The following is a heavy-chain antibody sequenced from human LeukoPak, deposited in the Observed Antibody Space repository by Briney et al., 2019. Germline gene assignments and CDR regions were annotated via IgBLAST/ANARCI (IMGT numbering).Heavy chain of an antibody. V-gene: IGHV1-8*01. CDR3: ARGVERTIFGVVIPVPHYYYMDV. J-gene: IGHJ6*03. CDR2: MNPNSGNT. CDR1: GYTFTSYD. Sequence: ASVKVSCKASGYTFTSYDINWVRQATGQGLEWMGWMNPNSGNTGYAQKFQGRVTMTRNTSISTAYMELSSLRSEDTAVYYCARGVERTIFGVVIPVPHYYYMDVWGKGTTVTVSS. D-gene: IGHD3-3*01.